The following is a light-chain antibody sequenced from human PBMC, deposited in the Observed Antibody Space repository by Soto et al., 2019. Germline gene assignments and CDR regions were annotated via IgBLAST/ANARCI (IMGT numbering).Light chain of an antibody. CDR2: DAS. J-gene: IGKJ4*01. CDR3: QQFNNYPLT. Sequence: SQMTQSPSTVSASVGDRVTITFLASQSISSCLAWYQQKPGKAPKLLIYDASSLESGVPSRFSGSGSGTDSTLTISSLQPEDFATYYCQQFNNYPLTFGGGTKVDIK. V-gene: IGKV1D-13*01. CDR1: QSISSC.